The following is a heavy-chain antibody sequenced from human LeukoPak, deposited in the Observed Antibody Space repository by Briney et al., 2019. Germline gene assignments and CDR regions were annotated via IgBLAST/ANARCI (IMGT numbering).Heavy chain of an antibody. J-gene: IGHJ4*02. CDR1: GFTFSYYS. V-gene: IGHV3-23*01. Sequence: GGSLRLSCAASGFTFSYYSMSWVRQAPGKGLEWVSGITGSAGSTHYADSVKGRFTISRDNTKNTLYLQMNSLRVEDTAVYCCAKDRTAAAGTGEFDYWGQGTLVTVSS. CDR2: ITGSAGST. CDR3: AKDRTAAAGTGEFDY. D-gene: IGHD6-13*01.